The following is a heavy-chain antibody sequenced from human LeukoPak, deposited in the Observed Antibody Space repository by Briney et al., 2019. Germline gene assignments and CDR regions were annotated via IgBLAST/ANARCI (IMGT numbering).Heavy chain of an antibody. D-gene: IGHD1-1*01. CDR2: IYHSGST. CDR3: ARGDPGTDRFDP. CDR1: GYSISSGYY. J-gene: IGHJ5*02. V-gene: IGHV4-38-2*02. Sequence: SETLSLTCTVSGYSISSGYYWGWIRQPPGKGLEWIGSIYHSGSTYYNPSLKSRVTISVDTSKNQFSLKLSSVTAADTAVYYCARGDPGTDRFDPWGQGTLVTVSS.